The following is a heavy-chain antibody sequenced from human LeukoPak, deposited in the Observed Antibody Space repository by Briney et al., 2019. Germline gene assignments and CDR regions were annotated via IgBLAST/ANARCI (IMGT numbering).Heavy chain of an antibody. D-gene: IGHD4-17*01. Sequence: ASVKVSCKASGYTFTSYGISWVRRAPGQGLEWMGWINAYHGNTNYAQKIQGRVTMTTDTSTSTAYMELRSLRSDDTAVYYCARGLGPDYGDYVYGYWGQGTLVTVSS. J-gene: IGHJ4*02. CDR3: ARGLGPDYGDYVYGY. V-gene: IGHV1-18*01. CDR2: INAYHGNT. CDR1: GYTFTSYG.